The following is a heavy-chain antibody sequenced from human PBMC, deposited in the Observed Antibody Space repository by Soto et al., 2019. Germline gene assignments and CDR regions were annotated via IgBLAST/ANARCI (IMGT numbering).Heavy chain of an antibody. CDR3: ARDPNFSLTFHYYGMDV. J-gene: IGHJ6*02. Sequence: ASVKVSCKASGGTFSSYTISWVRQAPGQGLEWMGIINPHTGSASYARRFQGRVALTRDTSTSTVYMEVSSLGFEDTAIYFCARDPNFSLTFHYYGMDVWGPGTAVTVSS. D-gene: IGHD7-27*01. CDR1: GGTFSSYT. V-gene: IGHV1-46*01. CDR2: INPHTGSA.